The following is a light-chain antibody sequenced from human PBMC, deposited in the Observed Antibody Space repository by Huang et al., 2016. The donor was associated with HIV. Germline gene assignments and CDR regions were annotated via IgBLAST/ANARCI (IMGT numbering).Light chain of an antibody. CDR3: LQDHNYPRT. CDR1: QGITDD. V-gene: IGKV1-6*01. J-gene: IGKJ1*01. Sequence: AIQMTQSPSSLSASVGDRVTITCRASQGITDDLAWYQQKPGKAPKLLISGASTLQSGVPSRFSGIGSGTDVTLNISSLQPEDYATYYCLQDHNYPRTFGQGTKVEI. CDR2: GAS.